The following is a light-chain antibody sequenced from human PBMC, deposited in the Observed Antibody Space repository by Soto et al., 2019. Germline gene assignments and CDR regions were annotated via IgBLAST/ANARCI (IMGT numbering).Light chain of an antibody. CDR3: ISYTTSDTYV. Sequence: QSVLIQPASVSGSPGQSITISCTGTSSDVGGYNYVSWYQQYPGKAPKLMVFNVINRPSGVSNRFSGSKSGNTASLTISGLQAEDEADYYCISYTTSDTYVFGTGTKVTVL. J-gene: IGLJ1*01. CDR2: NVI. CDR1: SSDVGGYNY. V-gene: IGLV2-14*03.